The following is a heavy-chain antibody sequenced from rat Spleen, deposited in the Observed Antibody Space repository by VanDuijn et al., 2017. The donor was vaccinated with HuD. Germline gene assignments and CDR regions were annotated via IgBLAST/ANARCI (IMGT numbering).Heavy chain of an antibody. CDR1: GFIFSDYD. CDR3: TRHGGLRNWFAY. J-gene: IGHJ3*01. D-gene: IGHD1-11*01. Sequence: EVQLVESDGGLVQPGRSLKLSCSASGFIFSDYDMAWVRQAPTKGLEWIASISTGGDIAYYRGSVKGRFTISRDDAKNTQYLQMDSLGSDDTATYYCTRHGGLRNWFAYWGQGTLVTVSS. CDR2: ISTGGDIA. V-gene: IGHV5S13*01.